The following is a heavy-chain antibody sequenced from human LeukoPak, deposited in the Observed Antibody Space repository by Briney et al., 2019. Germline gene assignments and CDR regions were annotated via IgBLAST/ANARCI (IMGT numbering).Heavy chain of an antibody. CDR1: GFTFDDYA. D-gene: IGHD3-22*01. CDR2: ISGDGGST. CDR3: AKGLYYYDSSGYFYYYYGMDV. J-gene: IGHJ6*02. V-gene: IGHV3-43*02. Sequence: GGSLRLSCAASGFTFDDYAMHWVRQAPGKGLEWVSLISGDGGSTYYADSVKGRFTISRDNSKNSLYLQMNSLRTEDTALYYCAKGLYYYDSSGYFYYYYGMDVWGQGTTVTVSS.